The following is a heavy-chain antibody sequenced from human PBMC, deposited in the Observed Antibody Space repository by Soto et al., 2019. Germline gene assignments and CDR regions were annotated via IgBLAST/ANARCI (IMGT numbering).Heavy chain of an antibody. CDR1: GCSISSGFYY. D-gene: IGHD2-15*01. Sequence: SETLSLTSPVSGCSISSGFYYWYWIRQHPGKGLEWIGYIYYSGTTYYNPSLKSRVTISVDTSKNQFSLTLTSVTAADTAVYYCARQCRGVTCHWFAPWGQGTLVTVSS. CDR3: ARQCRGVTCHWFAP. CDR2: IYYSGTT. V-gene: IGHV4-39*01. J-gene: IGHJ5*02.